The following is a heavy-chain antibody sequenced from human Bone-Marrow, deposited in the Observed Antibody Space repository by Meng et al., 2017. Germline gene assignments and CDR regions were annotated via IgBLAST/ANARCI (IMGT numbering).Heavy chain of an antibody. CDR2: IYHSGST. CDR1: GGSISSGGYS. CDR3: ARARTTNQSKYRNAYNWFDP. V-gene: IGHV4-30-2*01. J-gene: IGHJ5*02. Sequence: QLQLQESGSGLVKPSQTLSLTCAVSGGSISSGGYSWSWIRQPPGKGLEWIGYIYHSGSTHYNPSLKSRVIMSVDTSKNQFSLKLYSVTAADTAVYYYARARTTNQSKYRNAYNWFDPWGQGTLVTVSS. D-gene: IGHD2/OR15-2a*01.